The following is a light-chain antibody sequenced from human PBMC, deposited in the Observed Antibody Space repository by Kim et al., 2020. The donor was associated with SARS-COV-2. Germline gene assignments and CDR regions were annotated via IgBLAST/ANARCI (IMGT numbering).Light chain of an antibody. CDR1: QSVSSN. CDR3: QQYNNWPGT. J-gene: IGKJ4*01. CDR2: GAS. V-gene: IGKV3-15*01. Sequence: EIVMTQSPATLSVSPGERATLSCRASQSVSSNLAWYQQKPGQAPRLLIYGASTRATGIPARFSGSGSGTEFTLTISNLQSEDFAVYYCQQYNNWPGTFGGGTKVDIK.